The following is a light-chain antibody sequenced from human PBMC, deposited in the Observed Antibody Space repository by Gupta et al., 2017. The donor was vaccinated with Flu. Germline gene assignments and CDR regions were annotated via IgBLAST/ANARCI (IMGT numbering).Light chain of an antibody. CDR2: DAS. Sequence: ETVLTQSPANLSLSPGERTTLSCRASQSVSSYLAWDQQKPGQPPRLLIYDASNRVKGSTARFSGSGESKDFTLTSSLREGEDCAGYYGQERSILVTFGQGTQLDIK. J-gene: IGKJ5*01. V-gene: IGKV3-11*01. CDR3: QERSILVT. CDR1: QSVSSY.